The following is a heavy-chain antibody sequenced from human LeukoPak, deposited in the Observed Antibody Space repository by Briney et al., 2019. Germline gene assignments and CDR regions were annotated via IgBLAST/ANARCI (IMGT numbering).Heavy chain of an antibody. Sequence: GGSLRLSCAASGLTVSSNYMSWVRQAPGKGLEWVSVIYSSGSTYYSDSVKGRFTISRDNSKNTLYLQMNSLRAEDTAVYYCARDPADQDAFDIWGQGTTVTVSS. CDR2: IYSSGST. J-gene: IGHJ3*02. CDR1: GLTVSSNY. V-gene: IGHV3-53*01. D-gene: IGHD6-19*01. CDR3: ARDPADQDAFDI.